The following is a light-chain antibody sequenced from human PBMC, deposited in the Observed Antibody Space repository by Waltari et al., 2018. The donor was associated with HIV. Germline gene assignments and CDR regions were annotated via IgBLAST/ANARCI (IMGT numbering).Light chain of an antibody. V-gene: IGLV2-14*01. CDR2: VVR. CDR1: SGDIGHFNC. CDR3: CCYSGGGNTDV. J-gene: IGLJ1*01. Sequence: HSVLTQPASVSGFAGQSITIPCAGSSGDIGHFNCVSWYDRRPYKAPLLILYVVRSGPSAGAAGFFCCKTANTASLTISALNREDEDIYYCCCYSGGGNTDVFGRGT.